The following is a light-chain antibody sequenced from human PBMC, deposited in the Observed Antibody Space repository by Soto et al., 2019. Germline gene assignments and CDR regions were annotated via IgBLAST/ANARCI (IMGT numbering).Light chain of an antibody. CDR2: GAS. J-gene: IGKJ4*01. CDR3: QQYNNWPLT. V-gene: IGKV3-15*01. CDR1: QSVSSN. Sequence: ELVMTQSPATLSVSPGERATLSCRASQSVSSNLAWYQQTPGQAPRLLIYGASTRATGIPARFSGSGSATEFTLTISSLQSEDFAVYYCQQYNNWPLTFGGGTKV.